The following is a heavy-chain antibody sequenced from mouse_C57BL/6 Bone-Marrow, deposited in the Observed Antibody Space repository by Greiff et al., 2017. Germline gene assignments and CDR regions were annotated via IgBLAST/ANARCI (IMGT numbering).Heavy chain of an antibody. V-gene: IGHV1-81*01. CDR2: IYPRSGNT. CDR3: ARESNWAYAMDY. J-gene: IGHJ4*01. CDR1: GYTFTSYG. Sequence: VQLVESGAELARPGASVKLSCKASGYTFTSYGISWVKQRTGQGLEWIGEIYPRSGNTYYNEKFKGKATLTADKSSSTAYMELRSLTSEDSAVYFCARESNWAYAMDYWGQGTSVTVSS. D-gene: IGHD4-1*01.